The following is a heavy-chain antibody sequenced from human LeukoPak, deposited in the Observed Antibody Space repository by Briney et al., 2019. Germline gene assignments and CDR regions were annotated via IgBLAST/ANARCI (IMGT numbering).Heavy chain of an antibody. D-gene: IGHD6-13*01. CDR2: ISSSGSTI. J-gene: IGHJ4*02. CDR3: HSIAAAGTGY. CDR1: GFTFSSYE. V-gene: IGHV3-48*03. Sequence: GGSLRLSCAASGFTFSSYEMNWVRQAPGKGLEWVSYISSSGSTIYYADSVKGRFTISRDNAKNTLYLQMNSLRAEDTAVYYCHSIAAAGTGYWGQGILVTVSS.